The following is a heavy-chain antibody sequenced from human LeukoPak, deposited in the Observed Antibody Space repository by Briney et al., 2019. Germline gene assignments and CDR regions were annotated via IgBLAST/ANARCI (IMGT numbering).Heavy chain of an antibody. CDR1: GYTLTELS. D-gene: IGHD3-3*01. CDR2: FDPEDGET. J-gene: IGHJ5*02. V-gene: IGHV1-24*01. Sequence: ASVKVSCKVSGYTLTELSMHWVRQAPGKGLEWMGGFDPEDGETIYAQKFQGRVTMTEDTSTDTAYMELSSPRSEDTAVYYCAKSFTIFGVVIEGYNWFDPWGQGTLVTVSS. CDR3: AKSFTIFGVVIEGYNWFDP.